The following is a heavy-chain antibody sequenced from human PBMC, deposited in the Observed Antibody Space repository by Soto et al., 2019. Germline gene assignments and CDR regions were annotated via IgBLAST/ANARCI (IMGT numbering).Heavy chain of an antibody. CDR2: INPILSMS. D-gene: IGHD3-10*01. CDR3: ASSYGSGYRAFDY. V-gene: IGHV1-69*02. Sequence: QVQLVQSGAEVKKPGSSVRVSCKASGDTFTFYSINWVRQAPGLGLEWMGRINPILSMSNYAQRFQGRVTMTAYKSTSTAYMELSSLRSEETAMYYCASSYGSGYRAFDYWGQGALVTVSS. CDR1: GDTFTFYS. J-gene: IGHJ4*02.